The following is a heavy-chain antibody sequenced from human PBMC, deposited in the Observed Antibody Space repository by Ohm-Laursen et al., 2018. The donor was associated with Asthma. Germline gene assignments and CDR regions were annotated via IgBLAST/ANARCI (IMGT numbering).Heavy chain of an antibody. CDR3: ARGNVESLL. J-gene: IGHJ4*02. Sequence: SLRLSCAASGFTFSDYFMHWVRQRPGGGLVWISHLFPDGRRTNYADSVKGRFTISRDDAQNTVYLQMNSLRVDDTAVYYCARGNVESLLWGQGTLVTVSS. CDR2: LFPDGRRT. CDR1: GFTFSDYF. D-gene: IGHD5-24*01. V-gene: IGHV3-74*01.